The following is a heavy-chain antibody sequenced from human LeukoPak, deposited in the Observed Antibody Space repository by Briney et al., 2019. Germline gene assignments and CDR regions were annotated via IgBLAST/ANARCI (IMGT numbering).Heavy chain of an antibody. CDR1: GYTFTGYY. V-gene: IGHV1-2*04. Sequence: ASVKVSCKASGYTFTGYYMHWVRQAPGQGLEWMGWINPNSGGTNYAQKFQGWVTMTRDTSTSTVYMELSSLRSEDTAVYYCARDSSGSYYFDYWGQGTLVTVSS. D-gene: IGHD6-19*01. CDR2: INPNSGGT. CDR3: ARDSSGSYYFDY. J-gene: IGHJ4*02.